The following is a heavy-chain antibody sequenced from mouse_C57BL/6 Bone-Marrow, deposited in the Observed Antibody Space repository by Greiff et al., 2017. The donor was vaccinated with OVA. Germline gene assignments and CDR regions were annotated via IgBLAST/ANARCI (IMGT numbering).Heavy chain of an antibody. CDR2: ISYDGSN. Sequence: EESGPGLVKPSQSLSLTCSVTGYSITSGYYWNWIRQFPGNKLEWMGYISYDGSNNYNPSLKNRISITRDTSKNQFFLKLNSVTTEDTATYYCARYYYGMDYWGQGTSVTVSS. J-gene: IGHJ4*01. CDR3: ARYYYGMDY. CDR1: GYSITSGYY. V-gene: IGHV3-6*01.